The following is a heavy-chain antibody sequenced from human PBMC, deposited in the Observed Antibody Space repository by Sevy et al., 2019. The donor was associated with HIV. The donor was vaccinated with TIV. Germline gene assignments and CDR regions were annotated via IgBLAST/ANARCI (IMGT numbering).Heavy chain of an antibody. J-gene: IGHJ4*02. V-gene: IGHV4-39*01. Sequence: SETLSLTCTVSGGSIRDNTYFWGWIRQPPGKGLEWIGSMYYSGSTYYNPSLKSRVTISVDASKNQFSLKLISVTAADTAVYFCARRPRNSYTVFGNYYFDYWGQRTLVTVSS. D-gene: IGHD3-3*01. CDR1: GGSIRDNTYF. CDR3: ARRPRNSYTVFGNYYFDY. CDR2: MYYSGST.